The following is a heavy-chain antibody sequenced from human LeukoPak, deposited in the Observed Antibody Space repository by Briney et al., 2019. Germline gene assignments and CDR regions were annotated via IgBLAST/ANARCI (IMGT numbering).Heavy chain of an antibody. Sequence: PGGSLRLSCAASGFTFSDYYMSWIRQAPGKGLEWVSHISSSGSTIYYADSVKGRFTISRDNAKNSLYLQMNSLRAEDTAVYYCARDGARHDYSDLDYWGQGTLVTVSS. CDR2: ISSSGSTI. CDR1: GFTFSDYY. CDR3: ARDGARHDYSDLDY. J-gene: IGHJ4*02. V-gene: IGHV3-11*01. D-gene: IGHD4-17*01.